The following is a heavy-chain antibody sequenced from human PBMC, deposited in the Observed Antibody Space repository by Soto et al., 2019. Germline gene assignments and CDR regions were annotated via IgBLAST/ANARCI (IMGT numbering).Heavy chain of an antibody. CDR2: IWFDGIKE. CDR3: TRATFDV. Sequence: PGGSLRLSCAASGFTFSDYYMSWIRQAPGKGLEWVAIIWFDGIKEFYAESVRGRFTISIDTSKNTVFLQMNNVRAEDTALYYCTRATFDVWGQGTTVTVSS. J-gene: IGHJ6*02. CDR1: GFTFSDYY. V-gene: IGHV3-33*08.